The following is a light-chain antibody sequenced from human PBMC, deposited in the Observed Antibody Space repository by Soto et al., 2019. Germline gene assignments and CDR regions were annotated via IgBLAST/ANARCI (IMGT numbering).Light chain of an antibody. CDR3: NSFVSSNTYVV. CDR2: NVS. V-gene: IGLV2-14*03. CDR1: SSDVGSYNY. J-gene: IGLJ2*01. Sequence: QSALTPPASVSGSPGQSITISCTGTSSDVGSYNYVSWYQQHPGKAPKLMIYNVSNRPSGVSNRFSGSKSGNTASLTISGLQSEDEADYYCNSFVSSNTYVVFAGGTKLTVL.